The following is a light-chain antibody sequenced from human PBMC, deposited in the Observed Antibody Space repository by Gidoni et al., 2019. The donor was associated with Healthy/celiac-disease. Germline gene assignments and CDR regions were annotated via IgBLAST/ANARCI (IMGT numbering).Light chain of an antibody. V-gene: IGKV3-15*01. CDR1: QSVSSN. Sequence: EIVMTQSPATRSVSPGERATLSCRASQSVSSNLAWYQHKPGQAPSLLIYGASTRATGIPARFSGSGSGTEFTLTISSLQSEDFAVYYCHQYNNWPPLTFGGGTKVEIK. CDR3: HQYNNWPPLT. CDR2: GAS. J-gene: IGKJ4*01.